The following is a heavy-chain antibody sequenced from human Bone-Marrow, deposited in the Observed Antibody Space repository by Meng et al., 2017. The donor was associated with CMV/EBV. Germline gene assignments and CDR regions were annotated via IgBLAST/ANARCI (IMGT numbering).Heavy chain of an antibody. CDR2: ISSSSSYI. J-gene: IGHJ6*02. V-gene: IGHV3-21*01. D-gene: IGHD6-13*01. CDR1: GFSFSSDS. Sequence: GESLKISCAASGFSFSSDSMNWVRQAPGKWLEWVSSISSSSSYINYADSVKGRFTISRDNAKNSLYLKMNSLRGEETAVYYSARDSSIAAAALSEYYYYNYGMDVWGQGTTVTVSS. CDR3: ARDSSIAAAALSEYYYYNYGMDV.